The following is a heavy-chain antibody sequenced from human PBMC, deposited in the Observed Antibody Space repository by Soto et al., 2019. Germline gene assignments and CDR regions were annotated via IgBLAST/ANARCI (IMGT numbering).Heavy chain of an antibody. CDR1: GYTFTSYA. D-gene: IGHD3-22*01. V-gene: IGHV1-3*01. J-gene: IGHJ5*02. CDR3: ARDWDYYDSSGYHTGRWFDP. CDR2: INAGNGNT. Sequence: AASVKVSCKASGYTFTSYAMHWVRQAPGQRLEWMGWINAGNGNTKYSQKFQGRVTITRDTSASTAYMELSSLRSEDTAVYYCARDWDYYDSSGYHTGRWFDPWGQGTLVTVSS.